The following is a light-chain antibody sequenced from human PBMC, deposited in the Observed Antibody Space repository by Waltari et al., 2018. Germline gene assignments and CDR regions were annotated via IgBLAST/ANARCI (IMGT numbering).Light chain of an antibody. CDR3: AAWEDSLNGWV. CDR2: TNN. V-gene: IGLV1-44*01. Sequence: QSVLTQSPSASGTPGQRVTIPCSGSSSNIGGNDVYWYQQLPGMAPKLLIYTNNQRPSGVPDRFSGSKSGTSASLAISGLQSEDEADYYCAAWEDSLNGWVFGGGTKLTVL. CDR1: SSNIGGND. J-gene: IGLJ3*02.